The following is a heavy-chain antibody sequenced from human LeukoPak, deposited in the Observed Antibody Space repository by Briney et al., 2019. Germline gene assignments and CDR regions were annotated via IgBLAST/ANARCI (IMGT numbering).Heavy chain of an antibody. Sequence: PGGSLRLSCAASGFTFSSYSMNCVRQAPGKGLEWVSSISSSSSYIYYADSVKGPFTISRDNAKNSLYLQMNSLRAEDTAVYYCASYGDYYGSGSYPSDAFDIWGQGTMVTVSS. CDR2: ISSSSSYI. CDR1: GFTFSSYS. J-gene: IGHJ3*02. V-gene: IGHV3-21*01. D-gene: IGHD3-10*01. CDR3: ASYGDYYGSGSYPSDAFDI.